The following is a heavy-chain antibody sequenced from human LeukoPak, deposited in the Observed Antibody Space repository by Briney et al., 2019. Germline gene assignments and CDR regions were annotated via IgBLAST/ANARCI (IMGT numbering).Heavy chain of an antibody. CDR2: INYSGST. CDR3: ARPNSGWYFDY. Sequence: PSETLSLTRTVSGDSISRGVYYWGWIRQPPGKGLEWIGSINYSGSTYYSPSLRSRVTISVDTSKNFFSLKLSSVTAADTAVYYCARPNSGWYFDYWGQGTLVAVSS. D-gene: IGHD6-19*01. V-gene: IGHV4-39*01. J-gene: IGHJ4*02. CDR1: GDSISRGVYY.